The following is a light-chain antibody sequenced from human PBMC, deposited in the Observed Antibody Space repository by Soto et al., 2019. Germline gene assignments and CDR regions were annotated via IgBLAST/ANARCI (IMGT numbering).Light chain of an antibody. Sequence: DIQMTQSPSSLSASVGDRVASTCRSSQGIGNYLAWYQQKPGMAPELLIYGASTLQSGVPSRFSGSGSGPDFTLTITGLQPEDVATYYCQKYNSAPYTFGQGTKLEI. CDR1: QGIGNY. J-gene: IGKJ2*01. V-gene: IGKV1-27*01. CDR2: GAS. CDR3: QKYNSAPYT.